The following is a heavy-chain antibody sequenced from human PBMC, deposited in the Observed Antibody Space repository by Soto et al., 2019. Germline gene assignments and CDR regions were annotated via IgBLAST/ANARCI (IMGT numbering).Heavy chain of an antibody. Sequence: PSETLSLTCAVYGGSFSGYYWSWIRQPPGKGLEWIGEINHSGSTNYNPSLKSRVTISVDTYKNQFSLKLSSVTAADTAVYYCARGLKHQTGNWFDPWGQGTLVTVYS. D-gene: IGHD3-16*01. J-gene: IGHJ5*02. CDR2: INHSGST. CDR1: GGSFSGYY. CDR3: ARGLKHQTGNWFDP. V-gene: IGHV4-34*01.